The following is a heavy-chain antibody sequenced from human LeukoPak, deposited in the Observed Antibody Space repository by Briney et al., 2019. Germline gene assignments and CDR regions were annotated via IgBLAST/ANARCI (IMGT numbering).Heavy chain of an antibody. CDR3: AKFMGSRVCDY. J-gene: IGHJ4*02. D-gene: IGHD6-13*01. V-gene: IGHV3-23*01. CDR2: ISGSGGST. Sequence: GASLRLSCAASGFTFSSYAMSWVRQAPGKGLEWVSAISGSGGSTYYADSVEGRFTISRDNSKNTLYLQMNSLRAEDTAVYYCAKFMGSRVCDYWGQGTLVTVSS. CDR1: GFTFSSYA.